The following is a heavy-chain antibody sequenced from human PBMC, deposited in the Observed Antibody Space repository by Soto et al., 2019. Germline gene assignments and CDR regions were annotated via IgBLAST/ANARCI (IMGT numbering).Heavy chain of an antibody. Sequence: GGSLRLSCAASGFTFSNYAMDWVRQAPGKGLEWVAVISYDGSDKYYADSVKGRFTISRDNSKNTLYLQMNSLRADDTAVYYCARAPGVQYYFDYWGQGTLVTVSS. CDR3: ARAPGVQYYFDY. D-gene: IGHD2-8*01. CDR1: GFTFSNYA. J-gene: IGHJ4*02. V-gene: IGHV3-30-3*01. CDR2: ISYDGSDK.